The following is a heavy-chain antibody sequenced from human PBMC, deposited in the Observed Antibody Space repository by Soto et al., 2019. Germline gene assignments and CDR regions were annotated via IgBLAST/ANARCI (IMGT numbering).Heavy chain of an antibody. V-gene: IGHV3-23*01. D-gene: IGHD5-12*01. Sequence: EVQLLESGGGLVQPGGSLRLSCAASGFTFSNHVMSWVRQAPGKGLEWVSGISVTGGSTFHGDSVKGRFTISRDNSKNTLYLQMNSVRAEATAVYYCAKQAGYSGYDPFDYWGQGTLVTVSS. J-gene: IGHJ4*02. CDR1: GFTFSNHV. CDR2: ISVTGGST. CDR3: AKQAGYSGYDPFDY.